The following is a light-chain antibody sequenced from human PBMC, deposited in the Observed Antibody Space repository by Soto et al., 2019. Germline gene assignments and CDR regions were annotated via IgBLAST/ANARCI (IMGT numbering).Light chain of an antibody. V-gene: IGKV1-6*01. CDR2: AAS. Sequence: AIQMTQSPSSLSASVGDRVIITCRASQAIRNELSWYQQKPGKAPELLIHAASTLQTGVPSRFSGGVSGTDFTLTSSGLQPEDFATYYCLQDHDYPRTFGQGSKVQIK. J-gene: IGKJ1*01. CDR1: QAIRNE. CDR3: LQDHDYPRT.